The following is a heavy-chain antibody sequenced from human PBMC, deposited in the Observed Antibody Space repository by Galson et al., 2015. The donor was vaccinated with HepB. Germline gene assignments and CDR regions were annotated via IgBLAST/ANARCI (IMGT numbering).Heavy chain of an antibody. J-gene: IGHJ4*02. CDR1: GFTFNTYD. CDR3: ARVSHSSTSQIFDC. Sequence: SLRLSCAASGFTFNTYDMNWVRQATGNPLEWVSLFGSTGDTYYPASAKGRIIIPGENANNSLFLQLNSLRAGDTAVHYCARVSHSSTSQIFDCWGQRTLVTVS. D-gene: IGHD2-2*01. CDR2: FGSTGDT. V-gene: IGHV3-13*04.